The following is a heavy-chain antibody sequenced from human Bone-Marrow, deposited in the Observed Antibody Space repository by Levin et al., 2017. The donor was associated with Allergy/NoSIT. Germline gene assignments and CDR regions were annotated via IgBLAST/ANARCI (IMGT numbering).Heavy chain of an antibody. J-gene: IGHJ1*01. CDR1: GFTVDNYA. CDR3: VKDIQTPEAPGMVLQF. D-gene: IGHD4-11*01. Sequence: GGSLRLSCAASGFTVDNYAMHWVRQPPGKGLEWVSGISWNSAKIGYGDSVKGRFTISRDNAKNSLYLQMNSLRAEDTAFYYCVKDIQTPEAPGMVLQFWGQGTLVMVSS. CDR2: ISWNSAKI. V-gene: IGHV3-9*01.